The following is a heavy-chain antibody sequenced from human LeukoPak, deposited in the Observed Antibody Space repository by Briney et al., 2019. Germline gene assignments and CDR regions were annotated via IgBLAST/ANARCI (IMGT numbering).Heavy chain of an antibody. D-gene: IGHD1-26*01. V-gene: IGHV3-9*01. CDR1: GFIFDDAV. J-gene: IGHJ6*03. CDR3: AKGRGWEHIYYYYDMDV. CDR2: VSRKSDYR. Sequence: GGSLRLSCAASGFIFDDAVMHWVRQAPGKGLEWVSGVSRKSDYRAYADSVKGRFTISRDNSKNTLYLQTNSLRAEDTAVYYCAKGRGWEHIYYYYDMDVWGKGTTVTISS.